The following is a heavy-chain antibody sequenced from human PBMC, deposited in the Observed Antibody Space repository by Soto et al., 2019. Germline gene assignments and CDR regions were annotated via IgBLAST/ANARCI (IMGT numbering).Heavy chain of an antibody. CDR1: GDSVSRNSAA. Sequence: PTLSLPCAISGDSVSRNSAAWNWIRQTPSRGVEWLGRTYCRSKWYNDYAVSVQSGITINQDTCKNQVYLQLNSVTPEDTAVYYCAREAQIQLYPRGYYYYGMDVWGQGTTVTVSS. J-gene: IGHJ6*02. D-gene: IGHD5-18*01. CDR3: AREAQIQLYPRGYYYYGMDV. V-gene: IGHV6-1*01. CDR2: TYCRSKWYN.